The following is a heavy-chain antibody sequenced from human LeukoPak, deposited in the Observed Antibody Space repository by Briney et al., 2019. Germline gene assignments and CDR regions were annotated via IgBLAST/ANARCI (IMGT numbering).Heavy chain of an antibody. CDR1: EYTFSDFY. Sequence: ASVKVSCKASEYTFSDFYIHWVRQAPGQGLEYVGWITPKSGDTYSPQRLQGRVTMTRDASISTAYMELSSLRSDDTAVYFCARVRLADERAWAYWGQGTLVTVSS. CDR3: ARVRLADERAWAY. V-gene: IGHV1-2*02. CDR2: ITPKSGDT. D-gene: IGHD3-3*02. J-gene: IGHJ4*02.